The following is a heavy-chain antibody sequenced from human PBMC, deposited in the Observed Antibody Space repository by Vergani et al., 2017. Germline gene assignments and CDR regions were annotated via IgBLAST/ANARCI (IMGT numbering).Heavy chain of an antibody. Sequence: EVQLVQSGAEVKKPGATMKISCKVSGYTFTDHYMHWVKQAPGKGLEWMGLVDPEDGETIYAEKFKGRVTIAADTSTDTAHLELSSLRSEDTAVYYCARDLIENDTYGRSGYWGPGTLVTVSS. CDR2: VDPEDGET. V-gene: IGHV1-69-2*01. D-gene: IGHD6-25*01. CDR1: GYTFTDHY. J-gene: IGHJ1*01. CDR3: ARDLIENDTYGRSGY.